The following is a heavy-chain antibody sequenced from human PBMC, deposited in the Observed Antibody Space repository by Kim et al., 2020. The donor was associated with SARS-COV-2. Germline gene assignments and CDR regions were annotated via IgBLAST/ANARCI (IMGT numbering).Heavy chain of an antibody. Sequence: GGSLRLSCAASGFTFSSYAMSWVRQAPGKGLEWVSAISGSGGSTYYADSVKGRFTISRDNSKNTLYLQMNSLRAEDTAVYYCAKDQGGDIVVVVAASLDYGMDVWGQGTTVTVSS. V-gene: IGHV3-23*01. J-gene: IGHJ6*02. CDR2: ISGSGGST. CDR3: AKDQGGDIVVVVAASLDYGMDV. D-gene: IGHD2-15*01. CDR1: GFTFSSYA.